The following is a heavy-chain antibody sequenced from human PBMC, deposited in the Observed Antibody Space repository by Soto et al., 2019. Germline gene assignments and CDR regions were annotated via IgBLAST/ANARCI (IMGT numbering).Heavy chain of an antibody. J-gene: IGHJ6*02. CDR3: ARNGVATIPAYYYYYGMDV. D-gene: IGHD5-12*01. Sequence: AASGFTFSSYSMNWVRQAPGKGLEWVSSISSSSSYIYYADSVKGRFTISRDNAKNSLYLQMNSLRAEDTAVYYCARNGVATIPAYYYYYGMDVWGQGTTVTVSS. V-gene: IGHV3-21*01. CDR2: ISSSSSYI. CDR1: GFTFSSYS.